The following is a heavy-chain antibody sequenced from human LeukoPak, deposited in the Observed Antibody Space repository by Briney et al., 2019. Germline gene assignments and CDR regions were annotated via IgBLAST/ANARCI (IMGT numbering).Heavy chain of an antibody. CDR1: GFTFSSYA. CDR3: ARRRCSSTSCFFDY. CDR2: ISYDGSNK. V-gene: IGHV3-30-3*01. Sequence: GGSLRLSCAASGFTFSSYAMHWVRQAPGKGLEWVAVISYDGSNKYYADSVKGRFTISRDNSKNTLYLQMNSLRAEDTAVFYCARRRCSSTSCFFDYWGQGTLVTVSS. J-gene: IGHJ4*02. D-gene: IGHD2-2*01.